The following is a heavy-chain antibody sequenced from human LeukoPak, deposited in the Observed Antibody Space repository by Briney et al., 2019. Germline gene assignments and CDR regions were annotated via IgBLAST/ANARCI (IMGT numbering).Heavy chain of an antibody. Sequence: ASVKVSCKASGYTFTSYGISWVRQAPGQGLEWMGWINPNSGGTNYAQKFQGRVTMTRDTSISTVYMELSRLRSDDTAVYYCARASEIQLWPSYVDYWGQGTLVTVSS. J-gene: IGHJ4*02. V-gene: IGHV1-2*02. D-gene: IGHD5-18*01. CDR1: GYTFTSYG. CDR2: INPNSGGT. CDR3: ARASEIQLWPSYVDY.